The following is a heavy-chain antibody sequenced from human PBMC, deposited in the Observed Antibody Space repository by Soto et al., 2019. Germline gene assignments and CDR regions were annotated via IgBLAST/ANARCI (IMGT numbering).Heavy chain of an antibody. Sequence: SVKVSCKASGGTFSSYRFNWVRQARGQGLEWLGGIVPIYRTADYAQKFQGRVTITADESTRTVYLELSSLKSQDTALYYCARGSGAKRSISWGQGPRVTVSS. CDR2: IVPIYRTA. D-gene: IGHD6-13*01. V-gene: IGHV1-69*13. CDR1: GGTFSSYR. CDR3: ARGSGAKRSIS. J-gene: IGHJ4*02.